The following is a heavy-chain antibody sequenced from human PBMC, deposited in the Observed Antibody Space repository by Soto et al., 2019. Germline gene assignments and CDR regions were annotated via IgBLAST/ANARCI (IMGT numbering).Heavy chain of an antibody. V-gene: IGHV3-7*04. CDR1: GCTLSSNW. J-gene: IGHJ4*02. Sequence: GSLRLSGVGSGCTLSSNWMTWVRQATGKGLEWVGNIRQDGSEKNYVDSVKGRFTISRDNAKNSLYLQMNSLRAEDTAVYYCAREIVVARGASYFDYWGPGTLVTVSS. CDR3: AREIVVARGASYFDY. D-gene: IGHD2-2*01. CDR2: IRQDGSEK.